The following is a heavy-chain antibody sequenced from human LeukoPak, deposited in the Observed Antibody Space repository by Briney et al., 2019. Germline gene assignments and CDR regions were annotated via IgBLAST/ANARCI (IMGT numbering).Heavy chain of an antibody. J-gene: IGHJ4*02. V-gene: IGHV3-23*01. Sequence: GGSLRLSCAASGFTFSSYAMSWVCQAPGKGLEWVSAISGSGGSTCYADSVKGRFTISRDNSKNTLYLQMNSLRAEDTAVYYCAKCSTTRAGGDLDYWGQGTLVTVSS. D-gene: IGHD2-21*02. CDR3: AKCSTTRAGGDLDY. CDR2: ISGSGGST. CDR1: GFTFSSYA.